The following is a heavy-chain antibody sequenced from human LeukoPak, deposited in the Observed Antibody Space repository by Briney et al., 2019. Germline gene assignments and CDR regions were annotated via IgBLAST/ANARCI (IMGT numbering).Heavy chain of an antibody. V-gene: IGHV4-34*01. CDR2: INHSGST. CDR1: GGFFSGYY. J-gene: IGHJ4*02. Sequence: SETLSLTCAVYGGFFSGYYWSWIRQPPGKGLEWIGEINHSGSTNYNPSLKSRVTISVDTSKNQFSLKLSSVTAADTAVYYCARSRYYYDSSGLFDYWGQGTLVTVSS. CDR3: ARSRYYYDSSGLFDY. D-gene: IGHD3-22*01.